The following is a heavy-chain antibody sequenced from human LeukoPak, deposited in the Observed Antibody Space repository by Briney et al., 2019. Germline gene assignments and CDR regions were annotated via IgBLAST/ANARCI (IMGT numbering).Heavy chain of an antibody. Sequence: PGGSLRLSCAASGFTFSSYSMNWVRQAPGKGLEWVPSISSSSSYIYYADSVKGRFTISRDNAKNSLYLQMNSLRAEDTAVYYCAREAPDNDSSGKGDYWGQGTLVTVSS. CDR2: ISSSSSYI. CDR3: AREAPDNDSSGKGDY. CDR1: GFTFSSYS. J-gene: IGHJ4*02. D-gene: IGHD3-22*01. V-gene: IGHV3-21*01.